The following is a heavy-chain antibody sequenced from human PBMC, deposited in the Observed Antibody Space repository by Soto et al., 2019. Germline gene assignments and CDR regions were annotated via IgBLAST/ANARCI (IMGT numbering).Heavy chain of an antibody. CDR1: GYTXSSYG. J-gene: IGHJ5*02. D-gene: IGHD2-2*02. Sequence: GXSXKVSCLASGYTXSSYGSGWVRQAPGQGLEWIGWISAYNCNTNYAQKLQVRVTMTTDTSTSTAYMELRSLRSDDTAVYYFARDPRCSSTSCYTVGWFDPWGQGTLVTVSS. V-gene: IGHV1-18*01. CDR3: ARDPRCSSTSCYTVGWFDP. CDR2: ISAYNCNT.